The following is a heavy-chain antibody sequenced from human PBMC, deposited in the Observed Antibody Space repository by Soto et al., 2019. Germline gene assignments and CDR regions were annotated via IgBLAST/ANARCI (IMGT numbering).Heavy chain of an antibody. CDR3: ARDSSPYYDFWSGYLNGFDY. D-gene: IGHD3-3*01. CDR2: IIPILGIA. Sequence: QVQLVQSGAEVKKPGSSVKVSCKASGGTFSSYTISWVRQAPGQGLEWMGRIIPILGIANYAQKFQGRVTITEDKSTSTAYMELSSLGSEDTAVYYCARDSSPYYDFWSGYLNGFDYWGQGTLVTVSS. J-gene: IGHJ4*02. CDR1: GGTFSSYT. V-gene: IGHV1-69*08.